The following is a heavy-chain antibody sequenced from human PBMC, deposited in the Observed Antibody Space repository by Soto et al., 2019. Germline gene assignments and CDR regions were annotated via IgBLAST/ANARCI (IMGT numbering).Heavy chain of an antibody. Sequence: GGSLRLSCAASGFTFTNYGMHWVRQAPGKGLEWVAVISYDGNTDYYADSVKGRFTISRDQSKNTLYLQMNSLRAEDTAVYYCTKDFRSGWVQYYFDYWGQGTLVTVSS. V-gene: IGHV3-30*18. CDR2: ISYDGNTD. J-gene: IGHJ4*02. D-gene: IGHD6-19*01. CDR3: TKDFRSGWVQYYFDY. CDR1: GFTFTNYG.